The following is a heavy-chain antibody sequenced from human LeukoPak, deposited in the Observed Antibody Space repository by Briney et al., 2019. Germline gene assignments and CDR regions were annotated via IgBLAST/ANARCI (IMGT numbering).Heavy chain of an antibody. CDR3: ARVVGSSGLIDY. CDR2: INHSGST. Sequence: PSETLSLTCAVYGGSFSGYYWSWIRQPPGKGLEWIGEINHSGSTNYNPSLKSRVTISVDTPKNQFSLKLSSVTAADTAVYYCARVVGSSGLIDYWGQGTLVTVSS. V-gene: IGHV4-34*01. CDR1: GGSFSGYY. D-gene: IGHD3-22*01. J-gene: IGHJ4*02.